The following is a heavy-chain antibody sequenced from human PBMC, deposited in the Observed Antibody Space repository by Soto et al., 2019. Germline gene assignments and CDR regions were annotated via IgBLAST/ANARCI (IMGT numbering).Heavy chain of an antibody. CDR1: GFTFSSYG. Sequence: QVQLVESGGGVVQPGRSLRLSCAASGFTFSSYGMHWVRQAPGKGLEWVAVIWYDGSNKYYADSVNGRFTISRDNSKNTLDLQMNSLRAEDTAVYYCARDTDYYPYQPYGMDVWGQGTTVTVSS. J-gene: IGHJ6*02. D-gene: IGHD3-10*01. CDR2: IWYDGSNK. CDR3: ARDTDYYPYQPYGMDV. V-gene: IGHV3-33*01.